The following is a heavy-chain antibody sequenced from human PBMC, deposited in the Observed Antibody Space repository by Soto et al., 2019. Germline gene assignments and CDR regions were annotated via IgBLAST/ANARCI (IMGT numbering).Heavy chain of an antibody. CDR3: AKWRYGVVVVVAATREKHYFDY. J-gene: IGHJ4*02. Sequence: GGSLRLSCAASGFTFSSYAMSWVRQAPGKGLEWVSAISGSGGSTYYADSVKGRFTISRDNSKNTLYLQMNSLRAEDTAVYYCAKWRYGVVVVVAATREKHYFDYWGQGTLVTVSS. CDR1: GFTFSSYA. D-gene: IGHD2-15*01. CDR2: ISGSGGST. V-gene: IGHV3-23*01.